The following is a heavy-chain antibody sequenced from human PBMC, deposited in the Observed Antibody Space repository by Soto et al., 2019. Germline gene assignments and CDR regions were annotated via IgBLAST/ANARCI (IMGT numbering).Heavy chain of an antibody. V-gene: IGHV4-34*01. CDR1: GGSFSGYY. CDR3: ARGRDYDRRGSEDY. CDR2: INHSGST. J-gene: IGHJ4*02. Sequence: QVQLQQWGAGLLKPSETLSLTCAVYGGSFSGYYWSWIRQPPGKGLEWIGEINHSGSTNYNPSLKSRVTISVDTSKNQFSLKLSSVTAADTAVYYCARGRDYDRRGSEDYWGQGTLVTVSS. D-gene: IGHD3-22*01.